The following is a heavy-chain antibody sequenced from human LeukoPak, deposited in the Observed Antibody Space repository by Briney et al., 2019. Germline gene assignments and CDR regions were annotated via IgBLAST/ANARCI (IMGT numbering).Heavy chain of an antibody. CDR3: AKDQGNSPLLWFGELAAYYFDY. V-gene: IGHV3-23*01. CDR2: ISGSGGST. CDR1: GFTFSSYA. D-gene: IGHD3-10*01. J-gene: IGHJ4*02. Sequence: GGSLRLSCAASGFTFSSYAMSWVRQAPGKGLEWVSAISGSGGSTYYADSVKGRFTISRDNSKNTLYLQMNSLRAEDTAVYYCAKDQGNSPLLWFGELAAYYFDYWGQGTLVTVSS.